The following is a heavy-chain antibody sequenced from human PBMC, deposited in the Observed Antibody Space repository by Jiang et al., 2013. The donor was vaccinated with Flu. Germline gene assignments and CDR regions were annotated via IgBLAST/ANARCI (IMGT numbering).Heavy chain of an antibody. J-gene: IGHJ6*02. CDR1: GYTFTSYG. D-gene: IGHD3-10*01. Sequence: SVKVSCKASGYTFTSYGISWVRQAPGQGLEWMGWISAYNGNTNYAQKLQGRVTMTTDTSTSTAYMELRSLRSDDTAVYYCARVDQSPYGSGSYYDYYYYGMDVWGQGTTVTVSS. CDR3: ARVDQSPYGSGSYYDYYYYGMDV. CDR2: ISAYNGNT. V-gene: IGHV1-18*04.